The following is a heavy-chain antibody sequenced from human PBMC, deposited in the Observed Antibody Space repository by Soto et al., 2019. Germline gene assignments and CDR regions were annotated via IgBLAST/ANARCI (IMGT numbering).Heavy chain of an antibody. D-gene: IGHD3-22*01. CDR1: GYSFAGYW. V-gene: IGHV5-10-1*01. CDR2: IDPSDSQT. J-gene: IGHJ4*02. Sequence: GESLKISCKGSGYSFAGYWITWERQKPGKGLEGMGRIDPSDSQTYYSPSFRGHVTISVTKSITTVFLQWSSLRASDTAMYYCARQIYDSDTGPNFQYYFDSWGQGTPGTVSS. CDR3: ARQIYDSDTGPNFQYYFDS.